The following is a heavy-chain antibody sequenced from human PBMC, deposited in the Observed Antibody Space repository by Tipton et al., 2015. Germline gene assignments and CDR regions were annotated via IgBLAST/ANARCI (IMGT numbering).Heavy chain of an antibody. CDR3: ARDLEHGMDV. Sequence: LRLSCTVSGGSISTSLYYWGWIRQSPGKGLEWIGYISFSDTTHYNPSLKSRITISLNTSKNQFSLKMSSVTAADTAVYFCARDLEHGMDVWGQGTTVTVS. CDR1: GGSISTSLYY. V-gene: IGHV4-39*07. J-gene: IGHJ6*02. CDR2: ISFSDTT.